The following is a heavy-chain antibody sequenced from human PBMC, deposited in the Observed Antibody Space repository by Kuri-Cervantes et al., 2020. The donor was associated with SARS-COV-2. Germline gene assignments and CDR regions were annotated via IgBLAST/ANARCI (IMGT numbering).Heavy chain of an antibody. CDR3: ATERSPYYYDSSGHFDY. D-gene: IGHD3-22*01. CDR2: IWYDGSNK. J-gene: IGHJ4*02. Sequence: GESLKISCAASGFTFSSYGMHWVRQAPGKGLEWVAVIWYDGSNKYYADSVKGRFTISRDNSKNTLYLQMNSLRAEDTAVYYCATERSPYYYDSSGHFDYWGQGTLVTVSS. CDR1: GFTFSSYG. V-gene: IGHV3-33*01.